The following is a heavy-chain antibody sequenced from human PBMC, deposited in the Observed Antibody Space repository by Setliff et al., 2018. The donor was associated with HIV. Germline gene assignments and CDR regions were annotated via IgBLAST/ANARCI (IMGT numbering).Heavy chain of an antibody. J-gene: IGHJ4*02. V-gene: IGHV1-3*01. CDR1: GYTFTDYV. Sequence: ASVKVSCKASGYTFTDYVIHWVRQAPGQSLEWMGWINGGNGSTKYSQKFQGRVTITSDTSASIAYMELNSLRSEDTAVYYCAGPRSPGGYYFDYWGQGTLVTVSS. CDR2: INGGNGST. CDR3: AGPRSPGGYYFDY. D-gene: IGHD2-15*01.